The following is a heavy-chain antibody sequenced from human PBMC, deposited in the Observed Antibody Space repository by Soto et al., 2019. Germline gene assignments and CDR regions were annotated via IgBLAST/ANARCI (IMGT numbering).Heavy chain of an antibody. CDR2: IFYSGST. CDR3: ASRDYDILTGSFSRVY. CDR1: GVSISSSSHY. Sequence: NPSETLSLTCTVSGVSISSSSHYWGWIRQPPGKGLEWIGDIFYSGSTYANPSLMSRVTISGDTSRNQVSLTLSSVTARDTAVYYCASRDYDILTGSFSRVYWGQGILVTVSS. J-gene: IGHJ4*02. V-gene: IGHV4-39*01. D-gene: IGHD3-9*01.